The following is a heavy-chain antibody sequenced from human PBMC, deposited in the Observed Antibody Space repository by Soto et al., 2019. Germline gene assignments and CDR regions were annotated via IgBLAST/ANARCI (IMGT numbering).Heavy chain of an antibody. D-gene: IGHD6-19*01. V-gene: IGHV1-18*01. J-gene: IGHJ4*02. CDR2: ISAYNGNT. Sequence: ASVKVSCKASGYTFTSYVISWVRQAPGQGLEWMGWISAYNGNTNYAQKLQGRVTMTTDTSTSTAYMELRSLRSDDTAVYYCARDFMAVAGTTRTIDYWGQGTLVTVSS. CDR1: GYTFTSYV. CDR3: ARDFMAVAGTTRTIDY.